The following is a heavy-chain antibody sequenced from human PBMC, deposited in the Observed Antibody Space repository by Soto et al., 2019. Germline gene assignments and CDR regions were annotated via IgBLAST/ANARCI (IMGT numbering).Heavy chain of an antibody. CDR1: GGSISSGGYS. Sequence: SETLSLTCAVSGGSISSGGYSWSWVRQPPGKGLEWIGCIYHSGNTYYNPSLKSRVTISVGRSKNQFSLKLSSVTAADTAVYYCARCCYYDSSGYYYPNWFDPWGQGTLVTVSS. CDR3: ARCCYYDSSGYYYPNWFDP. J-gene: IGHJ5*02. V-gene: IGHV4-30-2*01. D-gene: IGHD3-22*01. CDR2: IYHSGNT.